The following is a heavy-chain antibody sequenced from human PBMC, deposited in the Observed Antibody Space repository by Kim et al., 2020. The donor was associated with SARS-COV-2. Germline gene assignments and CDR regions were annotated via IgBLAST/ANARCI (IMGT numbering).Heavy chain of an antibody. CDR1: GFTVSSNY. J-gene: IGHJ5*02. CDR3: ARDGPASAPKGSGSS. D-gene: IGHD3-10*01. V-gene: IGHV3-53*01. Sequence: GGSLRLSCAASGFTVSSNYMSWVRQAPGKGLEWVSVIYSGGSTYYADSVKGRFTISRDNSKNTLYLQMNSLRAEDTAVYYCARDGPASAPKGSGSSWGQGTLVTVSS. CDR2: IYSGGST.